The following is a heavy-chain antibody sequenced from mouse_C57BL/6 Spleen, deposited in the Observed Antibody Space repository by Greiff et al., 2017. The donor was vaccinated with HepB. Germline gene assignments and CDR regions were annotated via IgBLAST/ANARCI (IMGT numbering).Heavy chain of an antibody. CDR1: GYAFSSSW. CDR3: SSFTAVVATDY. D-gene: IGHD1-1*01. V-gene: IGHV1-82*01. CDR2: IYPGDGDT. J-gene: IGHJ2*01. Sequence: VQLQQSGPELVKPGASVKISCKASGYAFSSSWMNWVKQRPGQGLEWIGRIYPGDGDTNYNGKFKGKATLTADKSSTTAYMQLSSLTSEDSAVSFYSSFTAVVATDYWGQGTTLTVSS.